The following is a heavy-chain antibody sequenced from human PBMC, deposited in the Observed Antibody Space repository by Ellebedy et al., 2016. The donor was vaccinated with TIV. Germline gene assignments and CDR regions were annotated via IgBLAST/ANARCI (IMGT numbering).Heavy chain of an antibody. CDR1: GDSITDYY. Sequence: SETLSLXXTVSGDSITDYYWSWIRQAPGKGLEWIGFIYHSGDTNSNPSLKSRVTMSMDTSKNHFSLKLTSVTAADSAVYYCARDLGLIDAFDVWGQGTTVTVAS. CDR3: ARDLGLIDAFDV. D-gene: IGHD3-16*01. V-gene: IGHV4-59*01. J-gene: IGHJ3*01. CDR2: IYHSGDT.